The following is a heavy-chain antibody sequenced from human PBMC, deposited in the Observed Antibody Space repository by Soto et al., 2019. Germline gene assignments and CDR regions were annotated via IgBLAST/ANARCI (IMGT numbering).Heavy chain of an antibody. CDR3: AKDRSTIFGVVTYYFDY. CDR1: GFTFSSYA. J-gene: IGHJ4*02. Sequence: QVQLVESGGGVVQPGRSLRLSCAASGFTFSSYAMHWVRQTPDKGLEWVAFLSYDGSHNYYADSVKGRFTISRDNSKITLYLQMTSLRVEDTAVYYCAKDRSTIFGVVTYYFDYWGQGTLVTVSS. CDR2: LSYDGSHN. D-gene: IGHD3-3*01. V-gene: IGHV3-30*18.